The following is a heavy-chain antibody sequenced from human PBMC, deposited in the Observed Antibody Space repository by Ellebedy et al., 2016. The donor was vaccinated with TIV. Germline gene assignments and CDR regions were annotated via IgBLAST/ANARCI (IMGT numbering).Heavy chain of an antibody. CDR2: INPNTGGT. V-gene: IGHV1-2*02. CDR1: GYTLTSYY. D-gene: IGHD2-15*01. Sequence: AASVKVSCKASGYTLTSYYIHWVRQAPGQRLEWLGWINPNTGGTKYAQRFQGRVIMTRDTSITTVYMELLRLLSDDTAVYYCAKTGLRAGTPDRGDWFDPWGQGTLVTVSS. J-gene: IGHJ5*02. CDR3: AKTGLRAGTPDRGDWFDP.